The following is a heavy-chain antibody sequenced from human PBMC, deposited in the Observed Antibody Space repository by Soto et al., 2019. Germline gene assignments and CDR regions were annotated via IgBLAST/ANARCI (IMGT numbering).Heavy chain of an antibody. CDR2: ISSSSSYI. CDR1: GFTFSSYS. J-gene: IGHJ4*02. D-gene: IGHD4-17*01. V-gene: IGHV3-21*01. CDR3: ARDPNHDYGDSDDY. Sequence: GGSLRLSCAASGFTFSSYSMNWVRQAPGKGLEWVSSISSSSSYIYYADSVKGRFTISRDNAKNSLYLQMNSLRAEDTAVYYCARDPNHDYGDSDDYWGQGTLVTVSS.